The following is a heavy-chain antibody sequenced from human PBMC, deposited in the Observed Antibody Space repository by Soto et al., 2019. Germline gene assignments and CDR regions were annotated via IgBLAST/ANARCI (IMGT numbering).Heavy chain of an antibody. J-gene: IGHJ5*02. CDR1: GGTFSSYA. Sequence: QVQLVQSGAEVKKPGSSVKVSCKASGGTFSSYAIRWVRQAPGQGLEWMGGIIPMFGTANYAQKFQGRVTIIADESTSTAYMGLSSLRSEVTAMHYCASVVVDTTMVLWFDPLGEGTLVTVSS. CDR2: IIPMFGTA. V-gene: IGHV1-69*12. D-gene: IGHD5-18*01. CDR3: ASVVVDTTMVLWFDP.